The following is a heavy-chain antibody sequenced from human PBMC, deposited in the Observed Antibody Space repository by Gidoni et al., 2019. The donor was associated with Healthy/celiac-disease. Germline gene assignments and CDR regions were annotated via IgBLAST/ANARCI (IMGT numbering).Heavy chain of an antibody. CDR2: IYPGDSDT. J-gene: IGHJ6*02. CDR3: ATAAYYGSGSYGKYGMDV. D-gene: IGHD3-10*01. CDR1: GYSFTSYW. Sequence: EVQLVQSGAEVKKPGESLKISCKGSGYSFTSYWIGWVLQMPGKGLEWMGIIYPGDSDTRYSPSFQGQVTISADKSISTAYLQWSSLKASDTAMYYCATAAYYGSGSYGKYGMDVWGQGTTVTVSS. V-gene: IGHV5-51*01.